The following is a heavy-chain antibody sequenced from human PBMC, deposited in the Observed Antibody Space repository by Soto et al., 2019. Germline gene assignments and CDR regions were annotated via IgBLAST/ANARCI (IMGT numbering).Heavy chain of an antibody. J-gene: IGHJ4*02. CDR1: GASISSSNW. Sequence: QVQLQESGPGLVKPSGTLSLTCAVSGASISSSNWWCWVRQPPGKGLEWMWAIYHSGSTNYNPSLKSRVTISVDKSRNQFSLKLSSVTAADTAVYYCARRWGEGRVDYWGQGPLVTVSS. CDR2: IYHSGST. V-gene: IGHV4-4*02. CDR3: ARRWGEGRVDY. D-gene: IGHD3-10*01.